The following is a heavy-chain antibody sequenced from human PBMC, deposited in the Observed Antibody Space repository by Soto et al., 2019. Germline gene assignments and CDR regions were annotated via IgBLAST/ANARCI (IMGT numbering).Heavy chain of an antibody. CDR1: GFSFSSHA. V-gene: IGHV3-30*04. J-gene: IGHJ4*02. D-gene: IGHD2-15*01. CDR3: ARALCGGSCYLIDY. Sequence: QVQLVESGGGVVQPGRSLRLSCAASGFSFSSHAIHWVRRAPDKGLEWVALISTDGGDQQYADSVKGRFTISRDNSNNTLYLQMNSLRPEDTAIYYCARALCGGSCYLIDYWGQGTLVTVSS. CDR2: ISTDGGDQ.